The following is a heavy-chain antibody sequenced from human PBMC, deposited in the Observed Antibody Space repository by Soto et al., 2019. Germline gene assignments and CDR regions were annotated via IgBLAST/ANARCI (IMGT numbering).Heavy chain of an antibody. J-gene: IGHJ5*02. Sequence: QVQLVQSGAEVKKPGASVKVSCKASGYTFTSYGISWVRQAPGQGLEWMGWISAYNGNTNYAQKLQGRVTMTTDTTTSTASMELRSLRSDDTAVYYCARRRINMVRGVRRVGWFDPWGQGTLVTVSS. CDR2: ISAYNGNT. D-gene: IGHD3-10*01. CDR1: GYTFTSYG. V-gene: IGHV1-18*01. CDR3: ARRRINMVRGVRRVGWFDP.